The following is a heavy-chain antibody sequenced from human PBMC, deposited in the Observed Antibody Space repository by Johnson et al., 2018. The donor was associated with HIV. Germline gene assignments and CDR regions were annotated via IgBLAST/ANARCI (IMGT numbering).Heavy chain of an antibody. CDR3: ARVATFGVVISDAFDI. Sequence: MQLVESGGGLVEPGGSLRLSCAASGFTFSSYAMSWVRQAPGKGLEWVSGINWNGGSTGYAESVKGRFPISRDNAKNTLYLQMNSLRSEDTAVYYCARVATFGVVISDAFDIWGQGTMVTVSS. J-gene: IGHJ3*02. D-gene: IGHD3-3*01. CDR1: GFTFSSYA. V-gene: IGHV3-23*04. CDR2: INWNGGST.